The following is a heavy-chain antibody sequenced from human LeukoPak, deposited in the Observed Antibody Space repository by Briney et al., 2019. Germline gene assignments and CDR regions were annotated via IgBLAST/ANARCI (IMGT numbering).Heavy chain of an antibody. CDR1: GGSVSDYY. CDR2: IYYTGST. V-gene: IGHV4-59*02. CDR3: ARVWFGEATFDY. Sequence: SETLSLTCTISGGSVSDYYWSWIRQSPGKGLEWIGYIYYTGSTTYNPSLKSRVTMSADTSKNQFSLNLNSVTAADTAVYYCARVWFGEATFDYWGQGTLVTVSS. D-gene: IGHD3-10*01. J-gene: IGHJ4*02.